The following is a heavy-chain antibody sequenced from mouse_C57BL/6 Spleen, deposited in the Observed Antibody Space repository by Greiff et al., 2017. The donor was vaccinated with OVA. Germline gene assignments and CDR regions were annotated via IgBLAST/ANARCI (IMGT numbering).Heavy chain of an antibody. CDR3: TRLYGTQYYFDY. J-gene: IGHJ2*01. D-gene: IGHD2-1*01. CDR1: GFTFSSYA. V-gene: IGHV5-9-1*02. CDR2: ISSGGDYI. Sequence: EVKLVESGEGLVKPGGSLKLSCAASGFTFSSYAMSWVRQTPEKRLEWVAYISSGGDYIYYADTVKGRFTISRDNARNTLYLQMSSLKSEDTAMYYCTRLYGTQYYFDYWGQGTTLTVSS.